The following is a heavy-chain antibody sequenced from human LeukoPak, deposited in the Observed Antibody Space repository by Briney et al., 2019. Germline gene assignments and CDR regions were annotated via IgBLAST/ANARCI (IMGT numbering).Heavy chain of an antibody. V-gene: IGHV4-59*01. J-gene: IGHJ4*02. CDR2: IYYSGST. CDR1: GGSISSYY. CDR3: ARSSYCSSTSCYGRPFDY. D-gene: IGHD2-2*01. Sequence: SETLSLTCTVSGGSISSYYWSWIRQPPGKGLGWIGYIYYSGSTNYNPSLKSRVTISVDTSKNQFSLKLSSVTAADTAVYYCARSSYCSSTSCYGRPFDYWGQGTLVTVSS.